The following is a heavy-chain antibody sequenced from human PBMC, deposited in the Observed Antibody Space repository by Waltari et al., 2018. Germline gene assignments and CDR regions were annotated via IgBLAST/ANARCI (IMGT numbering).Heavy chain of an antibody. V-gene: IGHV3-53*01. J-gene: IGHJ6*02. D-gene: IGHD2-15*01. CDR3: ARAESGGMFDYYYGMDV. Sequence: ELQLVESGGGLIQPGGALRLSCAASGFNVNTHYMSWVRQGLGKGLEWISVIYSGGITYYADSVKGRFTISRDSYRNTLSLQMISLRAEDTAVYYCARAESGGMFDYYYGMDVWGQGTTVTVSS. CDR1: GFNVNTHY. CDR2: IYSGGIT.